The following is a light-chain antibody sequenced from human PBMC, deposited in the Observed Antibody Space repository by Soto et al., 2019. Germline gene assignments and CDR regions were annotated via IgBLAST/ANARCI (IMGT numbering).Light chain of an antibody. Sequence: EIVLTQSPGTLSLSPGERATLSCRASQSVSSSYLAWYQQKPGQAPRLLIYGASSRATGVPDRFSGSGSGTDFPLTISRLEPEDFEVYYCQQYGSSGYTFGQGTNLEIK. J-gene: IGKJ2*01. V-gene: IGKV3-20*01. CDR1: QSVSSSY. CDR3: QQYGSSGYT. CDR2: GAS.